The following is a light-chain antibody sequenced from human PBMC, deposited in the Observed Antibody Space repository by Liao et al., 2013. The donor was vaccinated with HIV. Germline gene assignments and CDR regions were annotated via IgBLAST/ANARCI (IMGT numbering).Light chain of an antibody. CDR3: QVWDSSSDHWV. CDR1: NIGSKS. Sequence: SYELTQPPSVSVAPGKTARITCGGNNIGSKSVHWYQQKPGQAPALVINYDSDRPSGIPERFSGSNSGNTATLTVSRVEDGDEADYYCQVWDSSSDHWVFGGGTKLTVL. J-gene: IGLJ3*02. CDR2: YDS. V-gene: IGLV3-21*01.